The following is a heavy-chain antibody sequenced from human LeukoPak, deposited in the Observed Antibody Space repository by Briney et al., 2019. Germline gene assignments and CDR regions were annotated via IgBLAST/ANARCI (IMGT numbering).Heavy chain of an antibody. V-gene: IGHV3-7*03. Sequence: GGSLRLSCTASGFTFSNFWMGWVRQAPGKGLEWVANIKQDETEKFYLGSVKGRFTISRDNAKNSLYLQMNSLRAEDTAVYYCGRSMDVWGQGTTVTVSS. CDR1: GFTFSNFW. J-gene: IGHJ6*02. CDR2: IKQDETEK. CDR3: GRSMDV.